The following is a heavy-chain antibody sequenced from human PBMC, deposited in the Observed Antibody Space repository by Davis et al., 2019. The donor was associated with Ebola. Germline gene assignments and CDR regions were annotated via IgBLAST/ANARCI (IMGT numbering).Heavy chain of an antibody. Sequence: PGGSLRLSCARSGLTFSTYNMNWIRQAPGKGLEWVSSISATARYTYYADSVEGRFTISRDNARASVYLQMNSLRVEDTAIYFCAGDIRRGENYGWFDPWGHGTLVTVSS. V-gene: IGHV3-21*06. D-gene: IGHD4/OR15-4a*01. CDR1: GLTFSTYN. CDR3: AGDIRRGENYGWFDP. J-gene: IGHJ5*02. CDR2: ISATARYT.